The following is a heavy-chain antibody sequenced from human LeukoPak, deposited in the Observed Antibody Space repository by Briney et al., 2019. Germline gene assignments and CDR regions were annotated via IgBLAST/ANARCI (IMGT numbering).Heavy chain of an antibody. D-gene: IGHD3-3*01. V-gene: IGHV4-34*01. CDR3: ARYHYDFWSGRATDYYYMDV. CDR1: GGSFSCYY. CDR2: INHSGST. J-gene: IGHJ6*03. Sequence: PSETLSLTCAVYGGSFSCYYGSWIRQPPGKGLEWIGEINHSGSTNYNPSLKSRVTISVDTSKNQFSLKLSSVTAADTAVYYCARYHYDFWSGRATDYYYMDVWGKGTTVTVSS.